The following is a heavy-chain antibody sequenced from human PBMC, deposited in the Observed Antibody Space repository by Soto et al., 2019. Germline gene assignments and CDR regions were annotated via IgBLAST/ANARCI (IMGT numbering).Heavy chain of an antibody. CDR1: GGTFSSYA. Sequence: QVQLVQSGAEVKKPGSSVKVSCKASGGTFSSYAISWVRQAPGQGLEWMGGIIPIFGTANYAQKFQGRVTITADESTSTAYRELSSLRSEDTAVYYCAGRGGLLWFGELFFDYWGQGTLVTVSS. CDR2: IIPIFGTA. J-gene: IGHJ4*02. CDR3: AGRGGLLWFGELFFDY. V-gene: IGHV1-69*01. D-gene: IGHD3-10*01.